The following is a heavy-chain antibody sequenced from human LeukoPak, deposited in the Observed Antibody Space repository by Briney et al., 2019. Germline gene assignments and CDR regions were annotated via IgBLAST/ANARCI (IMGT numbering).Heavy chain of an antibody. CDR1: GGSFSGCF. CDR3: SRTHAFGY. CDR2: IFDTGST. Sequence: SETLSLTCTVSGGSFSGCFWSWIRQPPGKGLEWIGYIFDTGSTSYNPSLKGRVSISLDTSKNQFFLKLGSVTAADTAVYYCSRTHAFGYWGQGTLVTVAS. V-gene: IGHV4-59*01. J-gene: IGHJ3*01.